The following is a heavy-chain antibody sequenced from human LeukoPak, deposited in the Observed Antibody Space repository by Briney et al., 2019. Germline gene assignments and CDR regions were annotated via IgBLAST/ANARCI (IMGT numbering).Heavy chain of an antibody. CDR3: ARGKRHYDILTGYSRYYFDY. J-gene: IGHJ4*02. CDR2: IHTSGST. D-gene: IGHD3-9*01. CDR1: GGSISSYY. Sequence: SETLSLTCTVSGGSISSYYWSWIRQPAGKGLEWIGRIHTSGSTNYNPSLKSRVTMSVDTSKNQFSLKLSSVTAADTAVYYCARGKRHYDILTGYSRYYFDYWGQGTLVTVSS. V-gene: IGHV4-4*07.